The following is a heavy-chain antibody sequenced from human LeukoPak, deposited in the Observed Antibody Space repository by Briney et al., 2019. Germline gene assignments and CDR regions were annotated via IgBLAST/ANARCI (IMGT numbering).Heavy chain of an antibody. CDR2: IYYSGNT. Sequence: SETLSLTCTVSGGSISSSSYYWGWIRQPPGKGLEWIGTIYYSGNTYYNPSLKSRVTISVDTSKNQFSLKLSSVTAADTAVYYCARASPSHIVATIPYYYYYGMDVWGQGTTVTVSS. CDR1: GGSISSSSYY. J-gene: IGHJ6*02. D-gene: IGHD5-12*01. CDR3: ARASPSHIVATIPYYYYYGMDV. V-gene: IGHV4-39*01.